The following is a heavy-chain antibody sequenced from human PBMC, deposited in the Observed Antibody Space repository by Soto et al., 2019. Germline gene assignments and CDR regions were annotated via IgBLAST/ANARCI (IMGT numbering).Heavy chain of an antibody. CDR1: GFTFTSSA. CDR3: AADATAWQRMVPSDY. CDR2: IAVGSGYT. Sequence: ASVKVSCKASGFTFTSSAFQWVRQARGQRLEWIGWIAVGSGYTNYAQRFQDRVTLTRDMSTATTYMELSRLTSEDTAIYYCAADATAWQRMVPSDYWGQGTLVTVSS. V-gene: IGHV1-58*01. D-gene: IGHD2-8*01. J-gene: IGHJ4*02.